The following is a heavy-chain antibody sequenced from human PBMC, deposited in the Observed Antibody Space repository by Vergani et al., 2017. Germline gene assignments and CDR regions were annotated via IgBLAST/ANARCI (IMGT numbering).Heavy chain of an antibody. V-gene: IGHV3-23*01. D-gene: IGHD3-22*01. J-gene: IGHJ4*02. CDR3: ARLSYDTTPYLQGGYDC. Sequence: EVQLLQSGGGVIQPGGSVRLSCAASGFTFSACPMTWVRQAPGKGLEWVSAISARYPSTYYADSVKGLFTISRDNSKNMLYLQMNSLRAEDTAVYYCARLSYDTTPYLQGGYDCWGQGTLVSVSS. CDR1: GFTFSACP. CDR2: ISARYPST.